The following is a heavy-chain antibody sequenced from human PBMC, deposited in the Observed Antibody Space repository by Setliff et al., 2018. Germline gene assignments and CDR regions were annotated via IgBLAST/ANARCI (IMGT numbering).Heavy chain of an antibody. D-gene: IGHD1-1*01. CDR1: GGSISSISYY. CDR2: VYDSGTT. CDR3: ARTGTYRYFDY. V-gene: IGHV4-39*01. Sequence: SETLSLTCTVPGGSISSISYYWGWIRQPPGKGLEWIGTVYDSGTTYYNPSLKSRVTIFVDTSKNQFSLKLSSVTAADTAVYYCARTGTYRYFDYWGQGTRVTV. J-gene: IGHJ4*02.